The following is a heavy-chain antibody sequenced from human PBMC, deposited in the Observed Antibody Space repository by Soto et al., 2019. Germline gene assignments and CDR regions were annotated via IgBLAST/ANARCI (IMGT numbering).Heavy chain of an antibody. J-gene: IGHJ4*02. Sequence: SETLSLSCTVSGGTLSSSSYYWGWIRQPPGKGLELIGSIYYSGNTYYTPSLKSRVTISVDTSKNQFSLKLSSVTAADTAVYYCAREGGRYCTGGSCLVDYWGQGTLVTVSS. CDR2: IYYSGNT. V-gene: IGHV4-39*02. D-gene: IGHD2-15*01. CDR1: GGTLSSSSYY. CDR3: AREGGRYCTGGSCLVDY.